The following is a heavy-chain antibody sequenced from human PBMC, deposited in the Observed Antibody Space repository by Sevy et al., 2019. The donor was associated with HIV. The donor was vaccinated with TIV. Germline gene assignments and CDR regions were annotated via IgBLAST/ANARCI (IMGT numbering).Heavy chain of an antibody. Sequence: GGSLRLSCAASGLTLTNYWMHWVRQAPGKGLVWVSHINTDGKMTRYANFVKGRFNISRDNAKNTLYLQMNSLRVEDSAVYYCARGSRGTFGYWGQGTLITVSS. CDR2: INTDGKMT. CDR3: ARGSRGTFGY. D-gene: IGHD1-26*01. J-gene: IGHJ4*02. V-gene: IGHV3-74*01. CDR1: GLTLTNYW.